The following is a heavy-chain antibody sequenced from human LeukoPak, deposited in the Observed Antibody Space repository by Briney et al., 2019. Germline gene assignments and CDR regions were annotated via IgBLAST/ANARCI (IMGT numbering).Heavy chain of an antibody. V-gene: IGHV5-51*01. Sequence: GESLKISCQGSGFTFTTHWIGWVRQMPGKGLEWMGIIYPGDSDTKYSPSFQGQVTISADRSIRTAYLQWTSLKASDTAMYYCARSHYGGNSFDYWGQGTLVTVSS. CDR3: ARSHYGGNSFDY. CDR1: GFTFTTHW. D-gene: IGHD4-23*01. J-gene: IGHJ4*02. CDR2: IYPGDSDT.